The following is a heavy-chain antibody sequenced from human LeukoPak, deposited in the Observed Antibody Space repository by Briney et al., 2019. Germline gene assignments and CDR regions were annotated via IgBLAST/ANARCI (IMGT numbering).Heavy chain of an antibody. V-gene: IGHV3-23*01. CDR1: GFTFSSYV. Sequence: GGSLRLSCAASGFTFSSYVMSWVRQAPGKGLECVSALISGGSPYYADSVKGRFTISRDNSKNTLFLQMNSLRVEDTAIYYCVRQRGSCNEGTCYFDNWGQGTLVTVSP. CDR2: LISGGSP. J-gene: IGHJ4*02. CDR3: VRQRGSCNEGTCYFDN. D-gene: IGHD2-15*01.